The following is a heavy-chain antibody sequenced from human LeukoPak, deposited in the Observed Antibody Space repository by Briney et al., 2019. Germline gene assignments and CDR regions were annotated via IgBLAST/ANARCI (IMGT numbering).Heavy chain of an antibody. CDR3: AKGSGGYSVTYFGY. Sequence: GGSLRLSCAASGFTFDDYAMHWVRQAPGKGLEWVSGISWNSGSIGYADSVKGRFTISRDNAKNSLYLQMNSLRAEDTALYYCAKGSGGYSVTYFGYWGQGTLVTVSS. J-gene: IGHJ4*02. CDR2: ISWNSGSI. CDR1: GFTFDDYA. V-gene: IGHV3-9*01. D-gene: IGHD5-12*01.